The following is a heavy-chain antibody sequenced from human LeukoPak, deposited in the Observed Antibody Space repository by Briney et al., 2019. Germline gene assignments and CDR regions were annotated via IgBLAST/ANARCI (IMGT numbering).Heavy chain of an antibody. V-gene: IGHV1-8*01. CDR1: GYTFTSYD. CDR2: MNPNSGNT. J-gene: IGHJ4*02. D-gene: IGHD1-26*01. Sequence: ASVKVSXKASGYTFTSYDINWVRQATGQGLEWMGWMNPNSGNTGYAQKFQGRVTMTRNTSISTAYMELSSLRSEDTAVYYCARGRRWELLLVYWGQGTLVTVSS. CDR3: ARGRRWELLLVY.